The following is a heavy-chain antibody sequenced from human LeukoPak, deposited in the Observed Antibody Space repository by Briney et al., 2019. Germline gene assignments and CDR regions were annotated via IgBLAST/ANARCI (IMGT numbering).Heavy chain of an antibody. V-gene: IGHV4-39*07. J-gene: IGHJ4*02. CDR2: IYYNGIT. CDR3: ARDGHDYGDIFDY. Sequence: PSETLSLTCTVSGGSISSSSYYWGWIRQPPGKGLEWIGNIYYNGITYYNPSLGSRVTISIGTSKNKFSLKLRSVTAADTAVYYCARDGHDYGDIFDYWGQGTLVTVSS. D-gene: IGHD4-17*01. CDR1: GGSISSSSYY.